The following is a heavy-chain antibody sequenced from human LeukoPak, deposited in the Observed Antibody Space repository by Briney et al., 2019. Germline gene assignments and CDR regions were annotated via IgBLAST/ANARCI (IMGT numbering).Heavy chain of an antibody. J-gene: IGHJ4*02. CDR3: ARDSSSSSVEY. V-gene: IGHV3-21*01. CDR2: ISSSSSHI. Sequence: GGSLRHSCGASGFTFCSYSMNWVREAPGKGLEWDSTISSSSSHIYNGDSMKCRFTISRDNAKNSLYLKMNSLRAEDTAVYYCARDSSSSSVEYCGQGTLGTVSS. CDR1: GFTFCSYS. D-gene: IGHD6-6*01.